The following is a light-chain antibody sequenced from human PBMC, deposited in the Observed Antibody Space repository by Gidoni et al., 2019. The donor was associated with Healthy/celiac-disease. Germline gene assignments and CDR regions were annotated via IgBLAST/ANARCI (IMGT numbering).Light chain of an antibody. Sequence: DIQMTQSPSSLYASVGDRVTITCRAMQIISSYLNWYQQKPGKAPKLLIYAASSLQSGVPSRFSGSGSGTDFTLTISSLQPEDFATYYCQQSYSTPQTFGQGTKVEIK. CDR3: QQSYSTPQT. J-gene: IGKJ1*01. V-gene: IGKV1-39*01. CDR1: QIISSY. CDR2: AAS.